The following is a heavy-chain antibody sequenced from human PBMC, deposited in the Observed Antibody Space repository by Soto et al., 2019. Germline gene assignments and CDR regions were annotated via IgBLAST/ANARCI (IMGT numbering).Heavy chain of an antibody. D-gene: IGHD3-16*01. CDR2: IDTSGTT. CDR3: ARGPRGYVYYHGMDV. J-gene: IGHJ6*02. Sequence: QVQVQQSGPGLVKPSETLSLTRTVSGGSISSYYVRWIRQSAGKGLEWIGRIDTSGTTNYNPSLKSRVTMSVDASKSQSSLNLSSVTAADTAVYYCARGPRGYVYYHGMDVWGQGTTVTVSS. CDR1: GGSISSYY. V-gene: IGHV4-4*07.